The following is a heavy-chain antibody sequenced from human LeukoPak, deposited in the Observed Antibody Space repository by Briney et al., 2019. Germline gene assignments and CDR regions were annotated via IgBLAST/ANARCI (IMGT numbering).Heavy chain of an antibody. D-gene: IGHD3-10*02. Sequence: PGGSLRLSCAASGFTFSSYEMNWVRQAPGKGLEWVSYISSSGSTIYYADSVKGRFTISRDNAKNSLYLQVNSLRAEDTAVYYCAELGITMIGGVWGKGNTVTISS. CDR3: AELGITMIGGV. V-gene: IGHV3-48*03. CDR2: ISSSGSTI. CDR1: GFTFSSYE. J-gene: IGHJ6*04.